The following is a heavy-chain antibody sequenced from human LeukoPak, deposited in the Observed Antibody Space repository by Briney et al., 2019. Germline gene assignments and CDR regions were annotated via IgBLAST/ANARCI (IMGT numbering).Heavy chain of an antibody. V-gene: IGHV1-46*03. D-gene: IGHD1-26*01. CDR2: INPSGGST. CDR1: GYSFTSYY. CDR3: ASQHVGAFDI. J-gene: IGHJ3*02. Sequence: GASVKVSCKASGYSFTSYYIHWVRQAPGQGLEWMGIINPSGGSTSYAQKFQGRVTMTRDTSTSTVYTELSSLRSEDTAIYYCASQHVGAFDIWGQGTMVTVSS.